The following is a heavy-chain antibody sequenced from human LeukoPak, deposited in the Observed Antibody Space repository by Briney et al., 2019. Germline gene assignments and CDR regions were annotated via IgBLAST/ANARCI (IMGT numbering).Heavy chain of an antibody. V-gene: IGHV3-30-3*02. D-gene: IGHD6-13*01. CDR2: ISYDESNK. J-gene: IGHJ5*02. CDR3: AKSIAAAATDWFDP. CDR1: GFTFSSYT. Sequence: GGSLRLSCAASGFTFSSYTMHWVRQAPGKGLEWVAVISYDESNKYYADSVKGRFTIFRDNSKNTLYLQMNSLRAEDTAVYYCAKSIAAAATDWFDPWGQGTLVTVSS.